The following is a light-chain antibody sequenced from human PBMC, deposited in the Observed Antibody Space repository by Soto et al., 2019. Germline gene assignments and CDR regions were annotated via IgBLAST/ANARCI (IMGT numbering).Light chain of an antibody. Sequence: VMRQSPATLSVSPGEGSTLSCRASQGIGDTLAWYQQKPGQAPRLLIYDASNRATGIPARFSGSGSGTDFTLTISSLGPGDFAVYYCQQRRNWPPITFGQGTRLEIK. CDR2: DAS. CDR1: QGIGDT. CDR3: QQRRNWPPIT. V-gene: IGKV3-11*01. J-gene: IGKJ5*01.